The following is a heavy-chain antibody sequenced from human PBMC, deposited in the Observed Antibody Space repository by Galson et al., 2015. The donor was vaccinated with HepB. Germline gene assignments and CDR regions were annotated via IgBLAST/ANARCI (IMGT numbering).Heavy chain of an antibody. J-gene: IGHJ4*02. CDR2: ISYDGSNK. D-gene: IGHD3-22*01. CDR3: ARDSFWSSRWLVKTYYYDSSGYWPLDY. V-gene: IGHV3-30*04. Sequence: SLRLSCAASGFTFSSYAMHWVRQAPGKGLEWVAVISYDGSNKYYADSVKGRFTISRDNSKNTLYLQMNSLRAEDTAVYYCARDSFWSSRWLVKTYYYDSSGYWPLDYWGQGTLVTVSS. CDR1: GFTFSSYA.